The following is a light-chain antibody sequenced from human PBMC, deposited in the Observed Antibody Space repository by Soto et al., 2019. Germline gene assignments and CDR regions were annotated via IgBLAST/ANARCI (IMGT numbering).Light chain of an antibody. J-gene: IGKJ1*01. CDR3: QQYTYSPWT. V-gene: IGKV3-20*01. CDR2: GAS. CDR1: QTISSSY. Sequence: EVVLTQSPGTLSLSTGERATLSCRTSQTISSSYLGWYQQKPGQAPRLLIYGASSRATGIPDRFSGSGSGTDFTLTISRLEAEDFAVYYCQQYTYSPWTFGQGTKVDIK.